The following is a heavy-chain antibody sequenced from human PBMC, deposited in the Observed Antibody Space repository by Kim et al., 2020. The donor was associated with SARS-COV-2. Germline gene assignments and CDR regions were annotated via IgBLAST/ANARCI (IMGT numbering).Heavy chain of an antibody. CDR1: GFTFSSYW. V-gene: IGHV3-74*01. CDR3: ARESHYAMVV. CDR2: IKSDGSST. Sequence: GGSLRLSCAASGFTFSSYWMQWVRQAPGKGLVWVSVIKSDGSSTNYADSVKGRFTISRDNAKNTLYLQMHSLRAEDTAVYYCARESHYAMVVWGQGTTVTVSS. J-gene: IGHJ6*02.